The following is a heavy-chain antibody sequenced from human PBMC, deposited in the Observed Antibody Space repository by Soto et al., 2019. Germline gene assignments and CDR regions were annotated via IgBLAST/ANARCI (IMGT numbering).Heavy chain of an antibody. CDR1: GFTFSSYD. V-gene: IGHV3-13*01. D-gene: IGHD5-18*01. CDR2: IGTAGDT. CDR3: ARDFGDSYGYGYYYYYGMDV. Sequence: EVQLVESGGGLVQPWGSLRLSCAASGFTFSSYDMHWVRQATGKGLEWVSAIGTAGDTYYPGSVKGRFTISRENAKNSLYLQMNSLRDEDTAVYYCARDFGDSYGYGYYYYYGMDVWGRGTTVTVSS. J-gene: IGHJ6*02.